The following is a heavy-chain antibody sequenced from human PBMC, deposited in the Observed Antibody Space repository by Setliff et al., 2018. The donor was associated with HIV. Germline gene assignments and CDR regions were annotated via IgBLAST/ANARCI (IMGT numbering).Heavy chain of an antibody. J-gene: IGHJ3*02. V-gene: IGHV4-34*01. D-gene: IGHD3-3*01. Sequence: SETLSLTCAVYGGSLSDYYWSWIRQPPGKGLEWLGEIHSSGNTNYSPSLKGRVTISVDTPENQYSLNLKSVTAADTAVYYCARVREGFLPYDAFEIWGKGTMVTVSS. CDR2: IHSSGNT. CDR3: ARVREGFLPYDAFEI. CDR1: GGSLSDYY.